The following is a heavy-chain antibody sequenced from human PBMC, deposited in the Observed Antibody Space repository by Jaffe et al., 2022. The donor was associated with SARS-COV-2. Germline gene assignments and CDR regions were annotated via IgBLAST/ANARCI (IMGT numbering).Heavy chain of an antibody. CDR2: IWYDGSNK. Sequence: QVQLVESGGGVVQPGRSLRLSCAASGFTFSSYGMHWVRQAPGKGLEWVAVIWYDGSNKYYADSVKGRFTISRDNSKNTLYLQMNSLRAEDTAVYYCARGGFTVSRYYYYYGMDVWGQGTTVTVSS. V-gene: IGHV3-33*01. CDR1: GFTFSSYG. D-gene: IGHD3-9*01. CDR3: ARGGFTVSRYYYYYGMDV. J-gene: IGHJ6*02.